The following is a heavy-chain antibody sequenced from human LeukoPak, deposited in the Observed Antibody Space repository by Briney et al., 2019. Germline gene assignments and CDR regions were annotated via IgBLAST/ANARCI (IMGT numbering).Heavy chain of an antibody. V-gene: IGHV1-46*01. CDR3: ARDHQTMPLDY. Sequence: ASVKVSCEASGYTFTSYYMHWVRQAPGQGLEWMGIINPSGGSTSYAQKFQGRVTMTRDTSTSTVYMELSSLRSEDTAVYYCARDHQTMPLDYWGQGTLVTVSS. J-gene: IGHJ4*02. CDR2: INPSGGST. D-gene: IGHD2-2*01. CDR1: GYTFTSYY.